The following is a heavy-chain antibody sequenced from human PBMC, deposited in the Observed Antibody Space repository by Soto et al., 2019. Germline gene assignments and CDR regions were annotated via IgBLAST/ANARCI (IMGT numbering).Heavy chain of an antibody. CDR1: GFSFSSYA. Sequence: SRRRCSSSSGFSFSSYAMSWFRPAPGKGLEWVSAISGSGGSTYYADSVKGRFTISRDNSKNTLYLQMNSLRAEDTAVYYCAKDLKSITGNFDPWGQGTPVTVSS. CDR2: ISGSGGST. D-gene: IGHD1-20*01. V-gene: IGHV3-23*01. J-gene: IGHJ5*02. CDR3: AKDLKSITGNFDP.